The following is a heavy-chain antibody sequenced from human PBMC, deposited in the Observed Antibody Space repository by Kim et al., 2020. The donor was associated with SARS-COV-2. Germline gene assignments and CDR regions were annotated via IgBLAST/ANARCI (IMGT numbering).Heavy chain of an antibody. Sequence: GGSLRLSCAASGFTFSSYAMSWVRQAPGKGLEWVSAISGSGGSTYYADSVKGRFTISRDNSKNTLYLQMNSLRAEDTAVYYCECSETRFLGAFDIWGQGTMVTVSS. J-gene: IGHJ3*02. CDR1: GFTFSSYA. CDR2: ISGSGGST. CDR3: ECSETRFLGAFDI. V-gene: IGHV3-23*01. D-gene: IGHD3-10*02.